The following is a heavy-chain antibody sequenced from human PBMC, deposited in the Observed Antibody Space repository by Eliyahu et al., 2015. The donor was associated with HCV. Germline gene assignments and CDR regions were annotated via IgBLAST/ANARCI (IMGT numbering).Heavy chain of an antibody. J-gene: IGHJ6*02. CDR2: IWHDGSEK. CDR1: GFTFRNYG. Sequence: QVQLMESGGGVVQPGTSMTLSCVASGFTFRNYGIHWVRQAPGKGLEGVAVIWHDGSEKHYADSVKGRFTISRDNSRNTVWLQMNSLRKEDTGVYYCARDPGQDYGMDVWGLGTTVAASS. D-gene: IGHD3-10*01. V-gene: IGHV3-33*01. CDR3: ARDPGQDYGMDV.